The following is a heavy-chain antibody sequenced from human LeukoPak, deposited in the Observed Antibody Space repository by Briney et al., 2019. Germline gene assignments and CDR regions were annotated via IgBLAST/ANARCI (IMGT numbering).Heavy chain of an antibody. D-gene: IGHD1-1*01. CDR2: ISYSGGTT. CDR1: GFTFSSYA. CDR3: AKGGQMMVEVARRGAFDI. Sequence: LPGASLRLSCAASGFTFSSYAMSWVRQAPGKGLEWVSGISYSGGTTYYADSVKGRFTIPRDNSKNTLYLQMNSLRAEDTAVYYCAKGGQMMVEVARRGAFDIWGQGTMVTVSS. V-gene: IGHV3-23*01. J-gene: IGHJ3*02.